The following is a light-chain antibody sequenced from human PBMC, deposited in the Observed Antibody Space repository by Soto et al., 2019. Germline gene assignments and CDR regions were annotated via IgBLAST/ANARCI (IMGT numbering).Light chain of an antibody. V-gene: IGKV1-12*01. Sequence: DIQMTQSPSFVSAFVGDRVTITCRASQGVSRWLVWYQQKPGKAPNLLIYGASSLESGVPSRFSGSGSGTEFTLTISSLQPEDSATSYCQQSDSLPYTFGQGTKLEIK. J-gene: IGKJ2*01. CDR2: GAS. CDR1: QGVSRW. CDR3: QQSDSLPYT.